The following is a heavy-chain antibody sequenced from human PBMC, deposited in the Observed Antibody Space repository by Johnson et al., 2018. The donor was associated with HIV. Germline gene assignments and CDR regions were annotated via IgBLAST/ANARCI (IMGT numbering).Heavy chain of an antibody. CDR2: ISYDESNK. J-gene: IGHJ3*02. V-gene: IGHV3-30-3*01. Sequence: QVQLVESGGGVVQPGRSLRLSCAASGFTFSSYAMHWVRQAPGKGLEWVAVISYDESNKYYADSVTGRFTISRDNSKNTLYLQMNSLRAEDTAVYYCARAERSSSGVDAFDIWGQGTMVTVSS. CDR1: GFTFSSYA. CDR3: ARAERSSSGVDAFDI. D-gene: IGHD6-6*01.